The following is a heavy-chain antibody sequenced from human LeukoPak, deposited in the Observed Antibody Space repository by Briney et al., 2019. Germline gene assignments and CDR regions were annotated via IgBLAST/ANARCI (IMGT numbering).Heavy chain of an antibody. CDR1: GGSISSGGYS. J-gene: IGHJ4*02. CDR3: ARAGYYDSSGYYSESSPFDY. D-gene: IGHD3-22*01. CDR2: IYHSGST. Sequence: SQTLSLTCAVSGGSISSGGYSWSWIRQPPGKGLEWIGYIYHSGSTYYNPSLKSRVTISVDRSKNQFSLKLNSVTAADTAVYYCARAGYYDSSGYYSESSPFDYWGQGTLVTVSS. V-gene: IGHV4-30-2*01.